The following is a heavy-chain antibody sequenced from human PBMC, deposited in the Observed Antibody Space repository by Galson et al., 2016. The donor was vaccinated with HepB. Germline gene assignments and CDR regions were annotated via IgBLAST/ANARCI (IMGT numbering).Heavy chain of an antibody. V-gene: IGHV1-18*01. Sequence: SVKVSCKASGYTFTSYGVTWVRQAPGQGLEWMGWISVYNGNTNYAQKLQGRVTLTTDTSTSTAYMELRRLRSDDTALYYCARDRGDYFYGMDVWGQGTTVTVSS. J-gene: IGHJ6*02. CDR2: ISVYNGNT. CDR3: ARDRGDYFYGMDV. D-gene: IGHD3-16*01. CDR1: GYTFTSYG.